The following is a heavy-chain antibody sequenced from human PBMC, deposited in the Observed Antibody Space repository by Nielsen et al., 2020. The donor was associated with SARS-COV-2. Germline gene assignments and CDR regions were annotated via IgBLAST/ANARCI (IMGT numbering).Heavy chain of an antibody. V-gene: IGHV1-2*04. CDR2: INPNSGGT. CDR1: GYTFTGYY. Sequence: ASVKVSCKASGYTFTGYYMHWVRQAPGQGLEWMGWINPNSGGTNYAQKFQGWVTMTRDTSISTAYMELSRLRSDDTAVYYCARVMTTGSNGMDVWGQGTTVTVSS. D-gene: IGHD4-17*01. J-gene: IGHJ6*02. CDR3: ARVMTTGSNGMDV.